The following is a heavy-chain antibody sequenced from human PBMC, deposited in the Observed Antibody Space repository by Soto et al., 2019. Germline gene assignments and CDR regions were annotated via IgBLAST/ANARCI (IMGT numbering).Heavy chain of an antibody. CDR1: GFTFSGSA. Sequence: GGSLRLSCAASGFTFSGSAMHWVRQASGKGLEWVGRIRSKANSYATAYAASVKGRFTISRDDSKNTAYLQMNSLKTEDTAVYYCTPTYDSSGYYYGAFDIWGQGTMVTVSS. D-gene: IGHD3-22*01. CDR3: TPTYDSSGYYYGAFDI. CDR2: IRSKANSYAT. V-gene: IGHV3-73*01. J-gene: IGHJ3*02.